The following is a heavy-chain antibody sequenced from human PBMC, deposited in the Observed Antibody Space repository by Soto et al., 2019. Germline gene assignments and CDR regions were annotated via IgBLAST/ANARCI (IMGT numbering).Heavy chain of an antibody. CDR3: ARHGARRGYYYGMDV. CDR2: IYPGDSDT. J-gene: IGHJ6*02. V-gene: IGHV5-51*01. D-gene: IGHD3-16*01. Sequence: PGESLKISCKGSGYSFTSYWISWVRQLPGKGLEWMVIIYPGDSDTRYSPSFQGHVTITVDKSISTAYLQWSSLKASDTAMYYCARHGARRGYYYGMDVWGQGTTVTVSS. CDR1: GYSFTSYW.